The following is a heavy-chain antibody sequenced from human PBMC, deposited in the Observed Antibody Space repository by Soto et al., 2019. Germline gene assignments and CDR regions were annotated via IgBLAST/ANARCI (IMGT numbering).Heavy chain of an antibody. D-gene: IGHD6-13*01. J-gene: IGHJ3*02. CDR1: GFTFSSYW. CDR2: INSDGSST. Sequence: GGSLRLSCAASGFTFSSYWMHWVRQAPGKGLVWVSRINSDGSSTSYADSVKGRFTISRDNAKNTLYLQMNSLRAEDTAVYYCARVIAAAGLSDAFDIWGQGTMVTVSS. CDR3: ARVIAAAGLSDAFDI. V-gene: IGHV3-74*01.